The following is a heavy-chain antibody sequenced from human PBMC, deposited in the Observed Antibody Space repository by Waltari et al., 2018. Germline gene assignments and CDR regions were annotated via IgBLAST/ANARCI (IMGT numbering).Heavy chain of an antibody. D-gene: IGHD3-10*01. CDR2: IDHEDGEK. Sequence: EVQLVQSGAEVKKPGATVKISCKASGSTFIDYFMHWIQQAPGKGLEGVGRIDHEDGEKVEAETVQGRFTITADTSTDTSYLELSSLRSDDTAVYYCAPLPGGSGQTVDYWGQGTLLTVSS. V-gene: IGHV1-69-2*01. CDR1: GSTFIDYF. J-gene: IGHJ4*02. CDR3: APLPGGSGQTVDY.